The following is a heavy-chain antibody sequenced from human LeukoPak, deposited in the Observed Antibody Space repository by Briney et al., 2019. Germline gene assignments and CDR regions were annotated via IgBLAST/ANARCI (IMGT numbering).Heavy chain of an antibody. CDR3: ARVRSGSSGWYEFDY. D-gene: IGHD6-19*01. J-gene: IGHJ4*02. V-gene: IGHV3-53*01. CDR1: GFTVSTNY. Sequence: GGSLRLSCAASGFTVSTNYMSWVRQVSGEGLEFVSLISTGGTTHYADSVKGRFSISSDNSKNTLYLQMNSLRAEDTAVYYCARVRSGSSGWYEFDYWGQGTLVTVSS. CDR2: ISTGGTT.